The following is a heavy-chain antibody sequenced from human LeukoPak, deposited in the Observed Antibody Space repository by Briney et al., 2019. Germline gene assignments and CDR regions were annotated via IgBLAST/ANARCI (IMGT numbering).Heavy chain of an antibody. CDR1: GGSISSYY. J-gene: IGHJ6*03. CDR3: ARVGYSSGWRNDYYYYMDV. CDR2: IYYSGST. D-gene: IGHD6-19*01. V-gene: IGHV4-59*01. Sequence: SETLSLTCTVSGGSISSYYWSWIRQPPGKGLEWIGYIYYSGSTNYNPSLKSRVTISVDTSKNQFSLKLSSVTAADTAVYYCARVGYSSGWRNDYYYYMDVWGKGTTVTISS.